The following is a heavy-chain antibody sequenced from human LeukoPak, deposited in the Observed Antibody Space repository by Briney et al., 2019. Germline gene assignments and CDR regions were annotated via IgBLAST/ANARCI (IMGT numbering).Heavy chain of an antibody. Sequence: ASVKVSCKASGGTFSSYAISWVRQAPGQGLEWMGIINPSGGSTSYAQKFQGRVTMTRDTSTSTVYMELSSLRSEDTAVYYCARDLWFGELYGDNWFDPWGQGTLVTVSS. D-gene: IGHD3-10*01. J-gene: IGHJ5*02. CDR3: ARDLWFGELYGDNWFDP. CDR1: GGTFSSYA. CDR2: INPSGGST. V-gene: IGHV1-46*01.